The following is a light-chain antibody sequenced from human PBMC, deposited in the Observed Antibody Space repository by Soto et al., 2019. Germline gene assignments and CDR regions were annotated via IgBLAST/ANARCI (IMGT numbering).Light chain of an antibody. Sequence: EIVLTQSPLSLSVSPGEPASISCRSSQSLTHTSGYNYLDWYLLKPGQPPQLLIYLGSNRGYGVPERFSGSGSGTDFTLTISRVETEDAGIYFCMQPLQTLITFGQGTRLEIQ. J-gene: IGKJ5*01. CDR2: LGS. CDR3: MQPLQTLIT. V-gene: IGKV2-28*01. CDR1: QSLTHTSGYNY.